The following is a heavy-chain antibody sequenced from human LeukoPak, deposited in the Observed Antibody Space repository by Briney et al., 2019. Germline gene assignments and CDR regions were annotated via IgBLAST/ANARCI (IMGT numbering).Heavy chain of an antibody. CDR1: GLTFSSYS. J-gene: IGHJ4*02. V-gene: IGHV3-21*01. CDR2: ISRSSSYI. D-gene: IGHD3-22*01. Sequence: GGSLRLSCAASGLTFSSYSMNWARQAPGKGLEWGSSISRSSSYIYYADSVKGRFTISRDNAKNSLYLQMNSLRAEDTAVYYCARVFANYYDSSGYSIPDYWGQGTLVTVSS. CDR3: ARVFANYYDSSGYSIPDY.